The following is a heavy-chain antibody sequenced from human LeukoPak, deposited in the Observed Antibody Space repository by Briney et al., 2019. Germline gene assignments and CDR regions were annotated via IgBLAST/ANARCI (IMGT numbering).Heavy chain of an antibody. CDR2: MYNSGST. V-gene: IGHV4-59*01. CDR1: GGSISTYY. D-gene: IGHD5-24*01. J-gene: IGHJ4*02. Sequence: SETLSLTCTVSGGSISTYYWSWIRQPPGKGLQWIGYMYNSGSTNYNPSLKSRVTISVDTSKNQFSLKLTSVTAADTAVYYCARETEMAPDYWGQGTLVTVSS. CDR3: ARETEMAPDY.